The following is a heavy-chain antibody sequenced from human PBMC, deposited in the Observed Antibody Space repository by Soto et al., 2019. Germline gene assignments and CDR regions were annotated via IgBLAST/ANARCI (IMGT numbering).Heavy chain of an antibody. V-gene: IGHV1-18*01. D-gene: IGHD1-1*01. J-gene: IGHJ5*02. CDR2: IGDHNGDT. Sequence: QVRLVQSGAEVKKPGASVKVSCKASGYTFSTYGFTWVRQAPGQGLEWMGWIGDHNGDTNYAQNFRGRVTMTIDTSTTTSYMELRSLTSDDTAMYFCARDWKGAEGFDPWGQGTLVTVSS. CDR3: ARDWKGAEGFDP. CDR1: GYTFSTYG.